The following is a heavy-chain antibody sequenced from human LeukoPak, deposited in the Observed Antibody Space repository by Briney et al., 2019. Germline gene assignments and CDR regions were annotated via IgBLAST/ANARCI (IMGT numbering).Heavy chain of an antibody. J-gene: IGHJ4*02. CDR2: IIPIFGTA. CDR3: ARGGLAGYFPTIPRFFGFDY. Sequence: ASVKVSCKASGVTFSSYAISWVRQAPGQGLEWMGGIIPIFGTANYAQKFQGRVTITTDESTSTAYMELSSLRSEDTAVYYCARGGLAGYFPTIPRFFGFDYWGQGALVTVSS. CDR1: GVTFSSYA. V-gene: IGHV1-69*05. D-gene: IGHD3-9*01.